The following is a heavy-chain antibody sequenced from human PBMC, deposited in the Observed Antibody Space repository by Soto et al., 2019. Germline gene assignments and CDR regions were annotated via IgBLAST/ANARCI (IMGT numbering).Heavy chain of an antibody. D-gene: IGHD6-13*01. J-gene: IGHJ6*02. CDR3: AKEWQQQLVRHYGRDV. CDR1: GFTFSSYG. Sequence: QVQLVESGGGVVQPGRSLRLSCAASGFTFSSYGMHWVRQAPGTGLEWVAVISYDGSNKYYADDVKGRFTISRDNSKNTLYLQMNSLRAEDTAVYYCAKEWQQQLVRHYGRDVWGQGTTVTVSS. V-gene: IGHV3-30*18. CDR2: ISYDGSNK.